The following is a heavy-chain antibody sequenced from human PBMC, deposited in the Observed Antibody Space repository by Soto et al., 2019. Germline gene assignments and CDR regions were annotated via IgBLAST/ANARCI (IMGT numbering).Heavy chain of an antibody. J-gene: IGHJ6*02. V-gene: IGHV1-2*04. Sequence: GASVKASCKASGYTFTGYYMHWVRQAPGQGHEWMGWINPNSGGTNYAQKFQGWVTMTRDTSISTAYMELSRLRSDDTAEYYCARADKYSSGWYYYYYGMDVWGQGTTVNVSS. CDR1: GYTFTGYY. CDR3: ARADKYSSGWYYYYYGMDV. D-gene: IGHD6-19*01. CDR2: INPNSGGT.